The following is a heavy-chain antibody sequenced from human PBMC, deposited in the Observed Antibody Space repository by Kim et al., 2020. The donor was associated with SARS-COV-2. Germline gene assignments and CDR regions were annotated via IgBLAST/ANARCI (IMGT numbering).Heavy chain of an antibody. Sequence: SETLSLTCTVSGGSFNTYYWSWIRQTPGKRLECIGYASYGGSTYYNPSLKSRVTISVDMSKNQFSLKLTSVTAADTALYYCAGGGNSGWYFDLWGRGTLVTVSS. CDR1: GGSFNTYY. D-gene: IGHD2-21*02. CDR2: ASYGGST. V-gene: IGHV4-59*01. CDR3: AGGGNSGWYFDL. J-gene: IGHJ2*01.